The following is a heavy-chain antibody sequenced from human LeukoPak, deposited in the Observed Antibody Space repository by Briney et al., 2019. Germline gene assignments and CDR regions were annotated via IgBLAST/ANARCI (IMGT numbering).Heavy chain of an antibody. CDR2: IYYSGST. V-gene: IGHV4-59*01. CDR3: ARDYGSGNSQIFDY. J-gene: IGHJ4*02. Sequence: SETLSLTCTVSGGSTSSYYWSWIRQPPGKGLEWIGYIYYSGSTNYNPSLKSRVTISVDTSKNQFSLKLSSVTAADTAMYYCARDYGSGNSQIFDYWGQGTLVTVSS. CDR1: GGSTSSYY. D-gene: IGHD3-10*01.